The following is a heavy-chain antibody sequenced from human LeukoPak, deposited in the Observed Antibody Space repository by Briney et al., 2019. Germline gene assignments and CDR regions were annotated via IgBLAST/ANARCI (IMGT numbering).Heavy chain of an antibody. Sequence: SETLSLTCTVSGGSISSSSYYWGWIRQPPGKGLEWIGSIYYSGSTYYNPSLKSRVTISVDTSKNQFSLKLGSVTAADTAVYYCARLQTAVAGFDYWGQGTLVTVSS. D-gene: IGHD6-19*01. V-gene: IGHV4-39*01. J-gene: IGHJ4*02. CDR3: ARLQTAVAGFDY. CDR2: IYYSGST. CDR1: GGSISSSSYY.